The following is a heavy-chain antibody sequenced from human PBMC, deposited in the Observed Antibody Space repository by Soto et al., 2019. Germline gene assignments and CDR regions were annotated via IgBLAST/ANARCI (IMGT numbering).Heavy chain of an antibody. CDR3: AREGGGYFFDY. D-gene: IGHD3-16*01. CDR1: GFTFSSYA. CDR2: ISSNGGST. J-gene: IGHJ4*02. V-gene: IGHV3-64*01. Sequence: GGSLRLSCAASGFTFSSYAMHWVRQAPGKGLEYVSAISSNGGSTYYANSVKGRFTISRDNSKNTLYLQMGSLRAEGMAVYYCAREGGGYFFDYWGQGTPVTVSS.